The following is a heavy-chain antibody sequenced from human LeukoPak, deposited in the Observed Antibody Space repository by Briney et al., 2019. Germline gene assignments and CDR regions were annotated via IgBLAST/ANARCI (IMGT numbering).Heavy chain of an antibody. CDR1: GFTFSSYA. V-gene: IGHV3-23*01. D-gene: IGHD5-18*01. CDR3: AKVVHTAMVIRGYFDY. CDR2: ISGSGGST. Sequence: GGSLRLSCAASGFTFSSYAMIWVRQPPGKGLEWVSAISGSGGSTYYADSVKGRFTISRDNSKNTLYLQMNSLRAEDTAVYYCAKVVHTAMVIRGYFDYWGQGTLVTVSS. J-gene: IGHJ4*02.